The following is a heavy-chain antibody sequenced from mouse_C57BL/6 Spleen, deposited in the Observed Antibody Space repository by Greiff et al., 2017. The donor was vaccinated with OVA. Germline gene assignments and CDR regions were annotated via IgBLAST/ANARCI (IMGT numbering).Heavy chain of an antibody. CDR2: FYPGSGSI. J-gene: IGHJ1*03. D-gene: IGHD2-2*01. Sequence: QVQLQQSGAELVKPGASVKLSCKASGYTFTEYTIHWVKQRSGQGLEWIGWFYPGSGSIKYNEKFKDKATLTADKSSSTVYMELSRLTSEDSAVYYCARHEEEGYGYDDWCYCDVWGTGTTVTVSS. CDR1: GYTFTEYT. CDR3: ARHEEEGYGYDDWCYCDV. V-gene: IGHV1-62-2*01.